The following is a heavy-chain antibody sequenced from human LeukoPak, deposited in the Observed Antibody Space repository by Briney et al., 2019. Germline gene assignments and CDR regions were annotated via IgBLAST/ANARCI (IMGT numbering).Heavy chain of an antibody. D-gene: IGHD3-22*01. CDR2: ISWNSGSI. CDR3: AKDIRSGPVIVVDHSGVCAFDI. Sequence: GRSLRLSCAASGFTFDDYAMHWVRQAPGKGLEWVSGISWNSGSIGYADSVKGRFTISRDNAKNSLYLQMNSLRAEDTALYYCAKDIRSGPVIVVDHSGVCAFDIWGQGTMVTVSS. CDR1: GFTFDDYA. V-gene: IGHV3-9*01. J-gene: IGHJ3*02.